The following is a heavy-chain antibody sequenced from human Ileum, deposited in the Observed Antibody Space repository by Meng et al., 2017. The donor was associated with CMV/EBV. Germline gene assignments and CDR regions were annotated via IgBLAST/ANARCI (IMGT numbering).Heavy chain of an antibody. CDR1: GASITNDDYY. CDR2: IYYNGIT. D-gene: IGHD5-12*01. V-gene: IGHV4-30-4*01. CDR3: AKYSGPSRWFDP. J-gene: IGHJ5*02. Sequence: QGPLPGSGPGLVKPSQTLSLTCTVSGASITNDDYYWSWILQPPGKGLEWIGYIYYNGITYYNPSLKSRIAILVDTSKSQFSLIVSSVTAADTAVYYCAKYSGPSRWFDPWGQGTLVTVSS.